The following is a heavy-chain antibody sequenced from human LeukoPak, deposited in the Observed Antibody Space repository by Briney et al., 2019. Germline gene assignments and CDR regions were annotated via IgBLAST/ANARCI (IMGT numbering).Heavy chain of an antibody. J-gene: IGHJ5*02. CDR1: DGSISSYY. Sequence: SETLSLTCTVSDGSISSYYWSWIRQPAGKGLEWIGRIYTSGSTNYNPSLKSRVTMSVDTSKNQFSLKLSSVTAADTAVYYCARVRFFDAKNWFDPWGQGTLVTVSS. D-gene: IGHD3-10*01. V-gene: IGHV4-4*07. CDR3: ARVRFFDAKNWFDP. CDR2: IYTSGST.